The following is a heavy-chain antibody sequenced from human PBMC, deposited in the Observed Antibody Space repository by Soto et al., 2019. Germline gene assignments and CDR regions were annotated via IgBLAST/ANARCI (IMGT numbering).Heavy chain of an antibody. Sequence: SFKCSGSXFPVYWISWMGQSPGKRLEWMGMIDPSDSYSNYNPSFQGHVTLSVDKSISTAYLQRNNLKASDTALYYCERQPYCSSSSCSGWAHHSYGMD. J-gene: IGHJ6*01. CDR3: ERQPYCSSSSCSGWAHHSYGMD. D-gene: IGHD2-2*01. CDR1: GSXFPVYW. V-gene: IGHV5-10-1*01. CDR2: IDPSDSYS.